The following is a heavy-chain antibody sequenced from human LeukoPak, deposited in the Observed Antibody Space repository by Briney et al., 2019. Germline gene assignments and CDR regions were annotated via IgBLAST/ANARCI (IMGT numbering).Heavy chain of an antibody. V-gene: IGHV3-15*01. Sequence: GGSLRLSCSASGFTFSSYEMNWVRQTPGKGLEWVGRIKRKTDGGTTDYAAPVKGRFTISRDDSKNTLYVHMNSLKSEDTAVYYCTTDREELTYCGGDCYSFNYWGQGTLVTVSS. CDR1: GFTFSSYE. J-gene: IGHJ4*02. CDR2: IKRKTDGGTT. CDR3: TTDREELTYCGGDCYSFNY. D-gene: IGHD2-21*02.